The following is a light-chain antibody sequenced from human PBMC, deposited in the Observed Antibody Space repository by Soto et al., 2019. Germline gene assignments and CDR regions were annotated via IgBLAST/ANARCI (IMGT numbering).Light chain of an antibody. Sequence: QSVLTHPRSVSGSPGQSVTVSCTGTSRGVGIYNYVSWYQQRPRTAPKVMIYDVTKRPSGVPDRFSGSKSANTASLTISGLQADDEADYYCCSYAGNYTLLFGGGTKLTVL. CDR3: CSYAGNYTLL. CDR1: SRGVGIYNY. CDR2: DVT. J-gene: IGLJ2*01. V-gene: IGLV2-11*01.